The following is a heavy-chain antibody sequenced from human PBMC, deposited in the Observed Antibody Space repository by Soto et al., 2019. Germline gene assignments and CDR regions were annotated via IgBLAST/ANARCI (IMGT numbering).Heavy chain of an antibody. D-gene: IGHD3-22*01. CDR1: GYTFTGYY. J-gene: IGHJ3*02. V-gene: IGHV1-2*02. CDR3: ARDPLTYYYDSSGPSGLFDI. CDR2: INPNSGGT. Sequence: GASVKVSCKASGYTFTGYYMHWVRQAPGQGLEWMGWINPNSGGTNYAQKFQGRVTMTRDTSISTAYMELSRLRSDDTAVCYCARDPLTYYYDSSGPSGLFDIWGQGTMVTVSS.